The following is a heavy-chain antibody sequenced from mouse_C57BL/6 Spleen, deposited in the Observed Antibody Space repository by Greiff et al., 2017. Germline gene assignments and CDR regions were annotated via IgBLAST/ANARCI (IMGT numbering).Heavy chain of an antibody. Sequence: ESGPGLVKPSQSLSLTCSVTGYSITSGYYWNWIRQFPGNKLEWMGYISYDGSNNYNPSLKNRISITRDTSKNQFFLKLNSVTTEDTATYYCARDYDGYYGWFAYWGQGTLVTVSA. CDR2: ISYDGSN. V-gene: IGHV3-6*01. D-gene: IGHD2-3*01. CDR3: ARDYDGYYGWFAY. CDR1: GYSITSGYY. J-gene: IGHJ3*01.